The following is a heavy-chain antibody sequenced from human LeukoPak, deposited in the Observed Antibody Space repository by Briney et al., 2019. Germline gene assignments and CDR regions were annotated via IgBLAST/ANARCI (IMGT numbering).Heavy chain of an antibody. Sequence: SQTLSLTCAISGDTVSSNSAAWNWIRQSPSRGLEWLGRTYYRCTWYNNYAASVKSRIIIKPDTTKNQFCLQLDSVTPEDTAVYYCARDRPNGSSGVNYFDCGGQGTLVTVSS. CDR3: ARDRPNGSSGVNYFDC. J-gene: IGHJ4*02. CDR1: GDTVSSNSAA. V-gene: IGHV6-1*01. CDR2: TYYRCTWYN. D-gene: IGHD3-22*01.